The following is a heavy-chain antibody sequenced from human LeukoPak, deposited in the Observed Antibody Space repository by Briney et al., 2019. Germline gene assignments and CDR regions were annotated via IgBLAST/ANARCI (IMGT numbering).Heavy chain of an antibody. CDR2: INSSSSYI. D-gene: IGHD3-9*01. V-gene: IGHV3-21*01. CDR3: ARAGYDILTGYYSSVY. CDR1: GFTFSSYS. Sequence: GGSLRLSCAASGFTFSSYSMNWVRQAPGKGLEWVSSINSSSSYIYYADSVKGRFTISRDNAKNSLYLQMNSLRAEDTAVYYCARAGYDILTGYYSSVYWGQGTLVTVSS. J-gene: IGHJ4*02.